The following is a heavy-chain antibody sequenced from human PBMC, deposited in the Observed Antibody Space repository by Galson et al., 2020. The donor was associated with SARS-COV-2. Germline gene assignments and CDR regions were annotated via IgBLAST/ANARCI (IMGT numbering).Heavy chain of an antibody. CDR1: GGSMNDYY. CDR2: IYTSGST. Sequence: SETLSLTCTVSGGSMNDYYWNWIRQPAGKGLEWIGRIYTSGSTNYNPSLKSRVTMSVDTSKNQFSLKLSSVTAADTAVYYCARILVKRGYSFDYWGQGTLVTVSS. V-gene: IGHV4-4*07. D-gene: IGHD5-18*01. CDR3: ARILVKRGYSFDY. J-gene: IGHJ4*02.